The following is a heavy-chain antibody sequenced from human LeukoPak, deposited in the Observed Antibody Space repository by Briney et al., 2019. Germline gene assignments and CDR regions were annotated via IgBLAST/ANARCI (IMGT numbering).Heavy chain of an antibody. Sequence: GGSLRLSCAASGFTFSSYAMSWVRQAPGKGLEWVSAISGSGGSTYYADSVKGRFTISRDNSKNTLYLQMNSLRAEDTAVYYCAKEHIEVVTATSGNDYWGQGTLVTVSS. J-gene: IGHJ4*02. D-gene: IGHD2-21*02. CDR1: GFTFSSYA. CDR2: ISGSGGST. CDR3: AKEHIEVVTATSGNDY. V-gene: IGHV3-23*01.